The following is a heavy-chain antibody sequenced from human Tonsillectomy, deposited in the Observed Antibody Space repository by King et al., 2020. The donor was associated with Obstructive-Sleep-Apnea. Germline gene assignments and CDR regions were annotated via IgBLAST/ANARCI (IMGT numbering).Heavy chain of an antibody. Sequence: QLVQSGAEVKKRGASWKVSCKASVYTFTSYGSSWVLQSPGQGLEWMVLITPYNGNTNYAQKLQGRVTMTTDTATNTAYMGLRSRRSDDTAVYYCARVGSGDWYWYFDLWGRGTLVTVSS. CDR1: VYTFTSYG. J-gene: IGHJ2*01. V-gene: IGHV1-18*04. D-gene: IGHD3/OR15-3a*01. CDR2: ITPYNGNT. CDR3: ARVGSGDWYWYFDL.